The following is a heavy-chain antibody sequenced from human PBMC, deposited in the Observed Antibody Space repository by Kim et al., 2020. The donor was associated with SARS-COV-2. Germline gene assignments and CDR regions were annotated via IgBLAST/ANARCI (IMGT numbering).Heavy chain of an antibody. D-gene: IGHD3-10*01. CDR3: AKDRGGFPLFDP. V-gene: IGHV3-30*18. Sequence: GGSLRLSCAASGFTFSSYGMHWVRQAPGKGLEWVAVISYDGSNKYYADSVKGRFTISRDNSKNTLYLQRNSLRAEDTAVYYCAKDRGGFPLFDPWGQGTLVTV. J-gene: IGHJ5*02. CDR2: ISYDGSNK. CDR1: GFTFSSYG.